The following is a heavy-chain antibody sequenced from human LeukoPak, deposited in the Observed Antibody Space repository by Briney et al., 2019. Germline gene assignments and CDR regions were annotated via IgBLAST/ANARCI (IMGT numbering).Heavy chain of an antibody. CDR1: GGTFSSYA. CDR3: ARAQLGYCSSTSCYDSGMDV. J-gene: IGHJ6*02. D-gene: IGHD2-2*01. CDR2: IIPILGIA. V-gene: IGHV1-69*04. Sequence: GASVKVSCKASGGTFSSYAISWVRQAPGQGLGWMGRIIPILGIANYAQKFQGRVTITADKSTSTAYMELSSLRSEDTAVYYCARAQLGYCSSTSCYDSGMDVWGQGTTVTVSS.